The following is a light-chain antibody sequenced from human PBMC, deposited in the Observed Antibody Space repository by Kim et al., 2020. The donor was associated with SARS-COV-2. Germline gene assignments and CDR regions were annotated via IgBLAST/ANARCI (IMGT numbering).Light chain of an antibody. CDR1: QSISSC. V-gene: IGKV1-5*01. CDR3: QQYNGYPCT. Sequence: DIQMTQSPSTLSASVGDSVTITCRASQSISSCVAWYQQKPGKAPNVLIYAASSLQSGVPSRFSGSGSGTEFTLTISSLQPDDFAAYYCQQYNGYPCTFGRGTKVDIK. J-gene: IGKJ4*01. CDR2: AAS.